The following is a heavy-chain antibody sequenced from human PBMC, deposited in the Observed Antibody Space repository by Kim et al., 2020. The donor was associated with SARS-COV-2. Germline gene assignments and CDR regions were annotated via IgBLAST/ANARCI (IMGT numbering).Heavy chain of an antibody. CDR3: AKGDWLFDP. CDR2: GST. V-gene: IGHV3-23*01. Sequence: GSTYYADSVKGRFTISRDNSKNTLYLQMNSLRAEDTAVYYCAKGDWLFDPWGQGTLVTVSS. D-gene: IGHD2-21*01. J-gene: IGHJ5*02.